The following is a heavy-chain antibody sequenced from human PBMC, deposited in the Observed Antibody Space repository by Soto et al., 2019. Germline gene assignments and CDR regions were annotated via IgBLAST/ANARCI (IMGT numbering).Heavy chain of an antibody. CDR2: ISGSGNST. CDR3: QPTTCGFLY. D-gene: IGHD2-21*01. Sequence: EVQLLESGGGLVQPGGSLRLSCAVSGFTFSGYAMSWVRQAPGKGLEWVSTISGSGNSTYYADSMKGRFTISRDNSKNTLYLQVNSLRAEDTAVYYCQPTTCGFLYWGQGTLVTVSS. J-gene: IGHJ4*02. CDR1: GFTFSGYA. V-gene: IGHV3-23*01.